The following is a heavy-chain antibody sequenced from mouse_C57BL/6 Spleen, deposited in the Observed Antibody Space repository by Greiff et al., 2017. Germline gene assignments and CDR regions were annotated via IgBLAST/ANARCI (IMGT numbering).Heavy chain of an antibody. J-gene: IGHJ2*01. CDR1: GYTFTDYN. Sequence: EVQLQQSGPELVKPGASVKMSCKASGYTFTDYNMPWVKQSHGKSLEWIGYINPNTGGPSSNQPFYGKATLTVNKSSSTAYRELRSLTSEDSAVYYCARMGQIYYEYDVVYFDYWGQGTTLSVSS. CDR2: INPNTGGP. CDR3: ARMGQIYYEYDVVYFDY. D-gene: IGHD2-4*01. V-gene: IGHV1-22*01.